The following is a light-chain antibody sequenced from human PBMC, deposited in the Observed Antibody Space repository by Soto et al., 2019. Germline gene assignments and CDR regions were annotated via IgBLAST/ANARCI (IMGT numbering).Light chain of an antibody. CDR1: QDITRW. CDR3: QKYTSSLNN. V-gene: IGKV1-12*01. CDR2: AAS. J-gene: IGKJ5*01. Sequence: DIQITQSPTSVSASVGDRFTITCRASQDITRWLAWYQQKPGKAPKPLIYAASSLQSGVPSRFSGSGSGTDFTLTISRLEPEDFAVYYCQKYTSSLNNFGQGTRLEIK.